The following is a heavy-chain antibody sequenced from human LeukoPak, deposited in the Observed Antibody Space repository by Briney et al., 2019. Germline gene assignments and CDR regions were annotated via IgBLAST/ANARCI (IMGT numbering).Heavy chain of an antibody. D-gene: IGHD2-2*01. CDR1: GFTFSSYA. CDR3: AAEVPAAITYGMDV. Sequence: GGSLRLSCAAFGFTFSSYAMSWVRQAPGKGLEWVSAISGSGGSTYYADSVKGRFTISRDNSKNTLYLQMNSLRAEDTAVYYCAAEVPAAITYGMDVWGQGTTVTVSS. CDR2: ISGSGGST. J-gene: IGHJ6*02. V-gene: IGHV3-23*01.